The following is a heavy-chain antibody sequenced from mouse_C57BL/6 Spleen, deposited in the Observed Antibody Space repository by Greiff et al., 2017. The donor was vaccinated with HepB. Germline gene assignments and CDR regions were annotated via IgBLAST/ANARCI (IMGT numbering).Heavy chain of an antibody. V-gene: IGHV5-17*01. CDR2: ISSGSSTI. CDR3: ARKNYGYSYYFDD. CDR1: GFTFSDYG. Sequence: EVKLMESGGGLVKPGGSLKLSCAASGFTFSDYGMHWVRQAPEKGLEWVAYISSGSSTIYYEDTVKGRFTISRDNAKNTLFLQMTSLRSEDTAMDYCARKNYGYSYYFDDWGQGTTLTVSS. D-gene: IGHD2-2*01. J-gene: IGHJ2*01.